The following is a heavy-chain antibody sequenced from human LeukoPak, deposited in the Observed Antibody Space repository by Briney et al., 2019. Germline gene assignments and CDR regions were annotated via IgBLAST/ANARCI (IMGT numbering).Heavy chain of an antibody. J-gene: IGHJ4*02. Sequence: SGGSLRLSCAASGFTFSTTAMHWVRQAPDKGLESVAIMAFDGTDINYIDSVKGRFTISRDNSKNTLYLEMNSLRTEDTAVYYCVRDARGSLDYWGQGTLVTVSS. CDR2: MAFDGTDI. CDR1: GFTFSTTA. CDR3: VRDARGSLDY. V-gene: IGHV3-30-3*01.